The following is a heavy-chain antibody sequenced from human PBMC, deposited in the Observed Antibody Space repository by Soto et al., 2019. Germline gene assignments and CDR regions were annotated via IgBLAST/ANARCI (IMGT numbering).Heavy chain of an antibody. CDR3: ARVLYCGGDCYTSGIDY. Sequence: GGSLRLSCAASGFTFSSYGMHWVRQAPGKGLEWVAVIWYDGSNKYYADSVKGRFTISRDNSKNTLYLQMNSLRAEDTAVYYCARVLYCGGDCYTSGIDYWGQGTLVTVSS. CDR2: IWYDGSNK. J-gene: IGHJ4*02. CDR1: GFTFSSYG. D-gene: IGHD2-21*02. V-gene: IGHV3-33*01.